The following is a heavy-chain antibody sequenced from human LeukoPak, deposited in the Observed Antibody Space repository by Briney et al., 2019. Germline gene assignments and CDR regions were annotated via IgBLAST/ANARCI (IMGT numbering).Heavy chain of an antibody. CDR3: ARFLDTTDSPFDY. CDR1: GFTVSTSY. Sequence: GGSLRLSCAASGFTVSTSYMSWVRQAPGKGLEWVSFIYSGGITSYADSVKGRFIMSRDNSKNTLYLQMNSLRAEDTAVYYCARFLDTTDSPFDYWGQGPLVTVSS. D-gene: IGHD2/OR15-2a*01. CDR2: IYSGGIT. J-gene: IGHJ4*02. V-gene: IGHV3-53*01.